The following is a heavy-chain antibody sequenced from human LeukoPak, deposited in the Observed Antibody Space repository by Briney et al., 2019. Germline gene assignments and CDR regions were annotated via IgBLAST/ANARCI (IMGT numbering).Heavy chain of an antibody. CDR1: GGSISSYY. J-gene: IGHJ5*02. D-gene: IGHD2-2*01. CDR2: IYYSGST. Sequence: SETLSLTCTVSGGSISSYYWGWIRQPPGKGLEWIGSIYYSGSTYYNPSLKSRVTISVDTSKNQFSLKLSSVTAADTAVYYCARLASPYAYHAGFDPWGQGTLVTVSS. CDR3: ARLASPYAYHAGFDP. V-gene: IGHV4-39*01.